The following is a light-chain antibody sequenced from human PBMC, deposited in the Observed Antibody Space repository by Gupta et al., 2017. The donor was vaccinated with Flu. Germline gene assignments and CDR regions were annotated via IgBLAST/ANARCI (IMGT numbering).Light chain of an antibody. V-gene: IGKV3-20*01. CDR3: QQYDSSPQT. CDR2: GGS. CDR1: QSVRTSY. Sequence: ERATLSCRASQSVRTSYLAWYQQKPGQAPRLLMYGGSSRATGVPDRFSGSGSKTDFTLTISRLETEDFAVYYCQQYDSSPQTFGQGTKVEIK. J-gene: IGKJ1*01.